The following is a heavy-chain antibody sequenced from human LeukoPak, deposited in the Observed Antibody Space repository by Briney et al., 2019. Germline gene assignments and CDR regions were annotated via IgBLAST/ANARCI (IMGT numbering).Heavy chain of an antibody. CDR1: GGSISNYY. J-gene: IGHJ6*02. Sequence: SETLSLTCTASGGSISNYYWSWIRQPPGKGLEWIGYIYNSASTDYNPSLKSRVTISVDTSKNQFSLKLSSVTAADTAVYYCARNPRSGYYPHYHYYGMDVWGQGTTVTVSS. CDR3: ARNPRSGYYPHYHYYGMDV. CDR2: IYNSAST. D-gene: IGHD3-3*01. V-gene: IGHV4-59*01.